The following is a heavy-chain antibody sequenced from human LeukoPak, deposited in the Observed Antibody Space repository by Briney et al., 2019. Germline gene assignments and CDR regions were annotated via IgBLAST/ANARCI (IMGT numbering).Heavy chain of an antibody. J-gene: IGHJ4*02. Sequence: GGSLRLSCAASGFTFSSYAMSWVRQAPGKGLEGLSAISGSGGSTYYAHSVKGRFTISRDNYRNMLYLQMNSLRAEDTAVYYCAKFVTHIVVVTDHIDYWGQGTLVTVSS. CDR2: ISGSGGST. V-gene: IGHV3-23*01. CDR3: AKFVTHIVVVTDHIDY. D-gene: IGHD2-21*02. CDR1: GFTFSSYA.